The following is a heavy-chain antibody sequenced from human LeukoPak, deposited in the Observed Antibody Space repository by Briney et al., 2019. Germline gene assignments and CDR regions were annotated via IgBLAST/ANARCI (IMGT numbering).Heavy chain of an antibody. Sequence: GGSLRLSCAASGFTFSSYEMNWVRQAPGKGLEWVSYISSSGSTIYYADSVKGRFTISRDNARDSLFLQMNSLRVEDTAVFYCSTDRGFSTFDYWGQGTLVTVSS. J-gene: IGHJ4*02. CDR3: STDRGFSTFDY. V-gene: IGHV3-48*03. D-gene: IGHD3-3*02. CDR2: ISSSGSTI. CDR1: GFTFSSYE.